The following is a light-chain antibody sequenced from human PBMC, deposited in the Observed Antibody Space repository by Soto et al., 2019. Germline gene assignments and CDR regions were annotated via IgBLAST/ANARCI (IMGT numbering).Light chain of an antibody. CDR3: QQYSSSPRT. Sequence: EIVLTQSPGTLSLSPGERATLSCRASQSVSSTYLAWYQQKPGQAPRLLIYGASSRATAIPDRFSGSGSGTDFTLTISRLEPEDFAVYYCQQYSSSPRTCGQGTKLEIK. CDR1: QSVSSTY. V-gene: IGKV3-20*01. J-gene: IGKJ2*01. CDR2: GAS.